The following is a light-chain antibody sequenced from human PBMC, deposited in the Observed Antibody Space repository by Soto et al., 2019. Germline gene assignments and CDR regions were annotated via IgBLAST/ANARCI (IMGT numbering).Light chain of an antibody. Sequence: EIVLTQSPGTLSLSPGERATLSCRASQSVSSSYLAWYQQKLGQAPGLLIYGASSRATGIPDRFSGSGSGTDFTLTISRLEPEDFAVYYCQQYGSSPLTFGGGTKVEIK. CDR3: QQYGSSPLT. CDR1: QSVSSSY. CDR2: GAS. V-gene: IGKV3-20*01. J-gene: IGKJ4*01.